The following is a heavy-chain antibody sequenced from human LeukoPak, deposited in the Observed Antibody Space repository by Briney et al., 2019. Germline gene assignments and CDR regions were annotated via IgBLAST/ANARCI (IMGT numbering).Heavy chain of an antibody. J-gene: IGHJ4*02. CDR2: ISYSGTYI. V-gene: IGHV3-21*01. CDR3: ARDWYGQADN. D-gene: IGHD1-14*01. Sequence: GGSLRLSCAASGFTFSSYSMGWVRQAPGKGLEWVSFISYSGTYIDYADSVRGRFTISRDNAKNSLFLQMNSLRAEDTAVYYCARDWYGQADNWGQGTLVTVSS. CDR1: GFTFSSYS.